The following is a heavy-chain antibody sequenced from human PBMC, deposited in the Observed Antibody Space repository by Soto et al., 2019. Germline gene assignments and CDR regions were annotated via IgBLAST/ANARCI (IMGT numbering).Heavy chain of an antibody. CDR1: RFTFSSYW. CDR2: IKQDGSEK. J-gene: IGHJ4*02. Sequence: EVHLVESGGGLVQPGGSLRLSCAASRFTFSSYWMSWVRQAPGKGLEWVANIKQDGSEKYFVDSVKGRFTISRDNAQNSLYLQMKSLRVEDSAVYYCARDIYCSSTSCYLRRGRRFDYWGQGTLVTVSS. V-gene: IGHV3-7*01. D-gene: IGHD2-2*01. CDR3: ARDIYCSSTSCYLRRGRRFDY.